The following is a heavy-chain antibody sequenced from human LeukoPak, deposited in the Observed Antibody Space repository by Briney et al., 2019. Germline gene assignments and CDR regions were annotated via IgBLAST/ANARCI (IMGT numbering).Heavy chain of an antibody. CDR1: GGTFSSCA. D-gene: IGHD2-21*02. Sequence: ASVKVSCKASGGTFSSCAISWVRQAPGQGLEWMGGIIPIFGTANYAQKFQGRVTITADESTSTAYMELSSLRSEDTAVYYCARDRGDDLRAYYYGMDVWGQGTTVTVSS. CDR3: ARDRGDDLRAYYYGMDV. V-gene: IGHV1-69*13. J-gene: IGHJ6*02. CDR2: IIPIFGTA.